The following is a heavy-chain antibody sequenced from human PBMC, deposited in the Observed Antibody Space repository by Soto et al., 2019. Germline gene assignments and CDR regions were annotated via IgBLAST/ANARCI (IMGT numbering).Heavy chain of an antibody. CDR3: AHIVVAGVGYYFDY. V-gene: IGHV2-5*02. CDR2: IYWDDDK. D-gene: IGHD6-19*01. CDR1: GFSLSSTRMA. J-gene: IGHJ4*02. Sequence: QITLKESGPTLVKPTQTLTLTCTFSGFSLSSTRMAVGWIRQPPGKALEWLALIYWDDDKRYSPFLKSRLTITKDTSKNQVDLTMSNMEPVDTARYYCAHIVVAGVGYYFDYWGQGTLVTVSS.